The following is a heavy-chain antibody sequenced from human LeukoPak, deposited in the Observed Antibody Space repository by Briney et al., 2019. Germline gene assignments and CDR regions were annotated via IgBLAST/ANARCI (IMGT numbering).Heavy chain of an antibody. Sequence: GGSLRLSCAASGFTFSNYWMSWVRQAPGRGLEWVANIKYDGGEKYYVDSVKGRLTISRDNAKDSLYLQMNSLRAEDTAVYYCAREDGRGYDFWSGYSSAFDIWGQGTMVTVSS. D-gene: IGHD3-3*01. CDR2: IKYDGGEK. CDR1: GFTFSNYW. CDR3: AREDGRGYDFWSGYSSAFDI. V-gene: IGHV3-7*01. J-gene: IGHJ3*02.